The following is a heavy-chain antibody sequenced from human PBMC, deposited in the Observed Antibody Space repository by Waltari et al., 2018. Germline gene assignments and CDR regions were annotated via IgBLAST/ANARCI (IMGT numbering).Heavy chain of an antibody. J-gene: IGHJ4*02. CDR2: IYHSGST. V-gene: IGHV4-39*01. CDR1: GGSFSRRNYY. CDR3: ARIYGSGSPIPSVDY. D-gene: IGHD3-10*01. Sequence: QLQLQESGPGLVKPSETLSLTCTVSGGSFSRRNYYWGWSRQPPGKGLDWIASIYHSGSTYYNPSLKSRVTISVDTSKNQFSLKLTSVTAADTAVYYCARIYGSGSPIPSVDYWGQGTLVTVSS.